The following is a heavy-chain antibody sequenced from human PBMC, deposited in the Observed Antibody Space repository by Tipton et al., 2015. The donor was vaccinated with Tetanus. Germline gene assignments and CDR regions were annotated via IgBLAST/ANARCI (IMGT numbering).Heavy chain of an antibody. Sequence: TLSLTCTVSGDSVSTGNFYWSWIRQPPGKGLEWIAFIHHSGLAFSKPSLKSRVSISVDTSKNQFSLKLTSVTAADSAIYYCVRAKLRRGFSGYLYYDLWGRGTLVTVSS. J-gene: IGHJ2*01. CDR1: GDSVSTGNFY. V-gene: IGHV4-30-4*01. CDR3: VRAKLRRGFSGYLYYDL. CDR2: IHHSGLA. D-gene: IGHD5-12*01.